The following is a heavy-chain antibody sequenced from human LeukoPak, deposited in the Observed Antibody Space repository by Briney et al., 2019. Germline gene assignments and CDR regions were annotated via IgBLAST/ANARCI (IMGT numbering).Heavy chain of an antibody. CDR2: INTDGTTT. V-gene: IGHV3-74*01. CDR1: GFTFSSYW. CDR3: ARGPYSSNWYVDY. Sequence: GGSLRLSCAASGFTFSSYWMHWVRQGPGKGLVWVSRINTDGTTTTYADSVKGRFTISRDNAKNTLYLQMNSLRAEDTAVYYCARGPYSSNWYVDYWGQGTLVTVAS. J-gene: IGHJ4*02. D-gene: IGHD6-13*01.